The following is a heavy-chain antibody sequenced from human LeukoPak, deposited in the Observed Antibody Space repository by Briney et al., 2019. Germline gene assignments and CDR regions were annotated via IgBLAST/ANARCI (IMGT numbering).Heavy chain of an antibody. CDR2: IIPIFGTA. V-gene: IGHV1-69*05. J-gene: IGHJ4*02. D-gene: IGHD4-17*01. CDR3: ARERDYGDPRD. Sequence: SVKVSCKASGGTFSSYAISWVRQAPGQGLEWMGRIIPIFGTANYAQKFQGRVTITTDESTSTAYMELSSLSSEDTAVYYCARERDYGDPRDWGQGTLVTVSS. CDR1: GGTFSSYA.